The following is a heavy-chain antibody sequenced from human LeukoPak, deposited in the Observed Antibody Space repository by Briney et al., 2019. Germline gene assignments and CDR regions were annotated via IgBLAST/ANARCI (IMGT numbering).Heavy chain of an antibody. Sequence: PSGTLSLTCGVSGSSISNAHYWAWMRQPPGKGLEWIGKISQSGIASYHPSLKSRVSISLDTSKNHFSLNLRSVTAADTAVYFCARASVEHSIVAGDYFDYWGQGTLVTVSS. CDR1: GSSISNAHY. V-gene: IGHV4-38-2*01. D-gene: IGHD2-15*01. CDR2: ISQSGIA. CDR3: ARASVEHSIVAGDYFDY. J-gene: IGHJ4*02.